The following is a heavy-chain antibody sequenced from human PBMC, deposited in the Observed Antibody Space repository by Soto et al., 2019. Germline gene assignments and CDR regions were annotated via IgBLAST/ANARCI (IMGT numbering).Heavy chain of an antibody. CDR3: ARRGYDSSGYWTPPRQYYFDY. CDR1: GYTFTSYG. J-gene: IGHJ4*02. D-gene: IGHD3-22*01. CDR2: ISAYNGNT. Sequence: ASVKVSCQASGYTFTSYGISWVRQAPGQRLEWMGWISAYNGNTNYAQKLQGRVTMTTDTSTSTAYMELSSVTAADTAVYYCARRGYDSSGYWTPPRQYYFDYWGQGTLVTVSS. V-gene: IGHV1-18*01.